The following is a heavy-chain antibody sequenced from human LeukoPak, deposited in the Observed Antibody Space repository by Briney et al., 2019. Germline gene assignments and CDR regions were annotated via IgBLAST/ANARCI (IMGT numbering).Heavy chain of an antibody. Sequence: SETLSLTCTVSGGSISSSSYYWGWIRQPPGKGLEWIGSIYYSGSTYYNPSLKSRVTISVDTSKNQFSLKLSSVTAADTAVYYCARRRLATRFFDYWGQGTLVTVSS. D-gene: IGHD5-24*01. CDR2: IYYSGST. CDR3: ARRRLATRFFDY. J-gene: IGHJ4*02. V-gene: IGHV4-39*07. CDR1: GGSISSSSYY.